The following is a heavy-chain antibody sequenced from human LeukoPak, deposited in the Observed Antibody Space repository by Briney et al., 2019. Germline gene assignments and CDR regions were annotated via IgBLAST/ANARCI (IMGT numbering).Heavy chain of an antibody. D-gene: IGHD6-13*01. CDR2: IYYSGST. CDR3: ARAGPTDSSSRDAFDI. CDR1: GGSISSSSYY. Sequence: PSETLSLTCTVSGGSISSSSYYWGWIRQPPGKGLEWIGSIYYSGSTYYNPSLKSRVTISVDTSKNQFSLKLSSVTTADTAVYYCARAGPTDSSSRDAFDIWGQGTMVTVSS. J-gene: IGHJ3*02. V-gene: IGHV4-39*07.